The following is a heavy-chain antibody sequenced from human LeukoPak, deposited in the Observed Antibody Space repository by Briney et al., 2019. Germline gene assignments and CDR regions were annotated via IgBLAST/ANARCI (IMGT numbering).Heavy chain of an antibody. CDR3: ARASTYSGSYPDYYYYMDV. V-gene: IGHV1-69*05. D-gene: IGHD1-26*01. CDR1: GGTFSSYA. CDR2: IIPIFGTA. J-gene: IGHJ6*03. Sequence: ASVKVSCKASGGTFSSYAISWVRQAPGQGLEWIGVIIPIFGTANYAQKFQGRVTITTDESTSTAYMELSSLRSEDTAVYYCARASTYSGSYPDYYYYMDVWGKGTTVTVSS.